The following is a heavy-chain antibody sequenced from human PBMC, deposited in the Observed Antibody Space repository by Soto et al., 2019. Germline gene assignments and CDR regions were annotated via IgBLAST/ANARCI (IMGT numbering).Heavy chain of an antibody. CDR1: GGSISSGGYY. D-gene: IGHD1-7*01. V-gene: IGHV4-31*03. J-gene: IGHJ5*02. CDR3: ARDLGGNWNFRMYNWFDP. Sequence: SETLSLTCTVSGGSISSGGYYWSWIRQHPGKCLEWIGYIYYSGSTYYNPSLKSRVTISVDTSKNQFSLKLSSVTAADTAAYYCARDLGGNWNFRMYNWFDPWGQGTLVTVYS. CDR2: IYYSGST.